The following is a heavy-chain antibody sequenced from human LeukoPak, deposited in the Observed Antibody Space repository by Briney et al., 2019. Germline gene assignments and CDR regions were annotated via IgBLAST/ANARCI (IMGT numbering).Heavy chain of an antibody. CDR3: TKEDYGNYVSPH. CDR2: IKRKSDGGAT. J-gene: IGHJ4*02. D-gene: IGHD4-11*01. V-gene: IGHV3-15*01. Sequence: GGSLRLSCAASGFTFSNAWMSWVRQAPGKGLEWVGRIKRKSDGGATDYAAPVKGRFTISRDDSKNTLYLQMNSLKTEDTALYYCTKEDYGNYVSPHWGQRTLVTVSS. CDR1: GFTFSNAW.